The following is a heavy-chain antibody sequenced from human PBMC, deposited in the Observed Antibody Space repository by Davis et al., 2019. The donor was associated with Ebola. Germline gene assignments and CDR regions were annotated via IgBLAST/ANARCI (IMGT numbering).Heavy chain of an antibody. CDR3: ATPVVSGSYYHYFDY. Sequence: ASVKVSCKASGYTFTGYYMHWVRQAPGQGLEWMGWINPNSGGTNYAQKFQGRVTMTRDTSISTAYMELSRLRSDDTAVYYCATPVVSGSYYHYFDYWGQGTLVTVSS. V-gene: IGHV1-2*02. D-gene: IGHD1-26*01. CDR1: GYTFTGYY. CDR2: INPNSGGT. J-gene: IGHJ4*02.